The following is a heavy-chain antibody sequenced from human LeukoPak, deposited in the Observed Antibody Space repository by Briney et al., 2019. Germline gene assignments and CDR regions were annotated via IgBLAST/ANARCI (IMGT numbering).Heavy chain of an antibody. CDR1: GFTFSNAW. J-gene: IGHJ4*02. Sequence: GGSLRLSCAASGFTFSNAWMSWVRQAPGKGLEWVGRIKSKTDGGTTDYAAPVKGRFTISRDDSKNTLYLQMNSLKTEDTAVYYCTTAYYYDFWSGYFDDYFDYWGQGTLVTVSS. CDR3: TTAYYYDFWSGYFDDYFDY. V-gene: IGHV3-15*01. CDR2: IKSKTDGGTT. D-gene: IGHD3-3*01.